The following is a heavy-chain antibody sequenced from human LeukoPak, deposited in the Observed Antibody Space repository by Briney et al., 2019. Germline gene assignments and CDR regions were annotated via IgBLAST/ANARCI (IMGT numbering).Heavy chain of an antibody. CDR1: GYSISSGYY. Sequence: SETLSLTCTVSGYSISSGYYWGWIRQPPGKGLEWIGYIYYSGSTNYNPSLKSRVTISVDTSKNQFSLKLSSVTAADTAVYYCARENCSGGSCRRGYNWFDPWGQGTLVTVSS. D-gene: IGHD2-15*01. V-gene: IGHV4-38-2*02. CDR3: ARENCSGGSCRRGYNWFDP. J-gene: IGHJ5*02. CDR2: IYYSGST.